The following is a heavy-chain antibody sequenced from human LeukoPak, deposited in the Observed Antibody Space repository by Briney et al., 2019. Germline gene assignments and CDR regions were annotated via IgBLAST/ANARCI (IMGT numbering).Heavy chain of an antibody. D-gene: IGHD3-10*01. CDR2: XXXXXXXT. CDR3: ARDMGYYGSGSYQSLDYFDY. CDR1: GYTFTSYY. J-gene: IGHJ4*02. V-gene: IGHV1-46*01. Sequence: ASVKVSCKASGYTFTSYYMHWVRQAPGQGLEXXXXXXXXXXXTSYAQKFQGRVTMTRDTSTSTVYMELSSLRSEDTAVYYCARDMGYYGSGSYQSLDYFDYWGQGTLVTVSS.